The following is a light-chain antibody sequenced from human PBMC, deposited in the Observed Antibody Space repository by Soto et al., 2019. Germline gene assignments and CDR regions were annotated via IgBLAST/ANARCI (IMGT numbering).Light chain of an antibody. J-gene: IGKJ4*01. Sequence: VVMTQSPLSLPVTLGQPASISCRSSQSLVYSDGNTYLNWFHQRPGQSPRRLIYKISNRGSGIPDRSSGSGGGTGFALDSSRLEAEDVGVYYGMQGTHWPVTVGGGNKGEIK. V-gene: IGKV2-30*01. CDR2: KIS. CDR1: QSLVYSDGNTY. CDR3: MQGTHWPVT.